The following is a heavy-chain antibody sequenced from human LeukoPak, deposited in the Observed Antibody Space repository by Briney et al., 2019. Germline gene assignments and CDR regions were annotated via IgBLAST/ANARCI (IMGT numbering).Heavy chain of an antibody. D-gene: IGHD3-10*01. V-gene: IGHV3-11*01. CDR1: GFTFSVYY. CDR3: ARDGMVRGVISDY. J-gene: IGHJ4*02. CDR2: ISSSGSTI. Sequence: GGSLRLSCAASGFTFSVYYMSWIRQAPGEGLERGSYISSSGSTIYYADSVKGRFTISRDNAKNSLYLQMNSLRAEDTAVYYCARDGMVRGVISDYWGQGTLVTVSS.